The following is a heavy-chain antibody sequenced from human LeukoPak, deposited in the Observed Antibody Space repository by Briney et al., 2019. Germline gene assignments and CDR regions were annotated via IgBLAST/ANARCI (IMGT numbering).Heavy chain of an antibody. Sequence: GGSQRLSCAASGFTFTHYGMHWVRQAPGKGLEWVAVIWSDGSNQYYADSVKGRFTISRDNFKSTVSLQMNSLRAEDTALYYCAKDAQRGFDYRNSLEHWGQGSLVTVSS. V-gene: IGHV3-33*06. D-gene: IGHD4-11*01. CDR2: IWSDGSNQ. CDR1: GFTFTHYG. J-gene: IGHJ4*02. CDR3: AKDAQRGFDYRNSLEH.